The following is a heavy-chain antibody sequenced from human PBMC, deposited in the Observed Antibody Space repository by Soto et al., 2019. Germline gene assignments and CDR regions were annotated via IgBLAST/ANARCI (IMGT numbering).Heavy chain of an antibody. CDR2: VKEDGSDK. V-gene: IGHV3-7*04. CDR1: GFTLSGYW. Sequence: EVQLVESGGGLVQPGGSLRLTCAASGFTLSGYWMSWVRQPPGRGPEWVANVKEDGSDKNYVDSVKGRFTISRDNAEESLYLEMKSLGGGDTAVYFFGRGGGNFDQWGQGTLVIVSS. J-gene: IGHJ4*02. D-gene: IGHD3-16*01. CDR3: GRGGGNFDQ.